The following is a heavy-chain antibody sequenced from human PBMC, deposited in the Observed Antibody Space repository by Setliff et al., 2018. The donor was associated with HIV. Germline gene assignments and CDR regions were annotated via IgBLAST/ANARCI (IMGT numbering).Heavy chain of an antibody. CDR1: GVSVGSGDHY. J-gene: IGHJ6*02. Sequence: SETLSLTCSVSGVSVGSGDHYWHWIRQHPEKTLEWIGYIFHSGDTYYNPSLKGRISMSVDTSQNQFSLELTSLTAADTAVYYCAREPATYNGYNWDYYGTDLWGQGTTVTVSS. CDR2: IFHSGDT. D-gene: IGHD5-12*01. V-gene: IGHV4-31*03. CDR3: AREPATYNGYNWDYYGTDL.